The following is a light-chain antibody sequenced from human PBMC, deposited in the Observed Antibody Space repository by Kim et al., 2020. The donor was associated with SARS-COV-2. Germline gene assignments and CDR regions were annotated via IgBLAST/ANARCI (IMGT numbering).Light chain of an antibody. V-gene: IGKV1-27*01. CDR2: AAS. Sequence: IQMTQSPSSLSASVGDRVTITCRASQGINNFVAWYQHRPGKAPRVLIYAASTLHSGVPSRFSGSGSGTDFTLTISSLQPEDVATYYCQKYNGAPWTFGQGTKVDIK. CDR1: QGINNF. J-gene: IGKJ1*01. CDR3: QKYNGAPWT.